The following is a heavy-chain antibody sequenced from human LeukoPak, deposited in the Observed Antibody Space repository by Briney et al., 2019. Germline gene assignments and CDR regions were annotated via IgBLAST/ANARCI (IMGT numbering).Heavy chain of an antibody. CDR2: INTHTGNP. J-gene: IGHJ4*02. CDR3: AKVGSGSYLY. D-gene: IGHD1-26*01. V-gene: IGHV7-4-1*02. CDR1: GYTFTSYP. Sequence: ASVKVSCKASGYTFTSYPMNWVRQAPGQGLGWMGSINTHTGNPTYAQGFTGRFVFSFDTSVSTAYLQISSLKAEDIAVYYCAKVGSGSYLYWGQGTLVTVSS.